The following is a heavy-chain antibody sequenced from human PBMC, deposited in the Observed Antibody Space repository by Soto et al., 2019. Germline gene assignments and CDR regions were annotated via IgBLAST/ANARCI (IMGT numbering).Heavy chain of an antibody. V-gene: IGHV1-69*13. CDR2: IIPIFGTA. CDR1: GGTFSSYA. CDR3: ARDPSYERYCSSTSCYLGDDYYYYYGMDV. J-gene: IGHJ6*02. D-gene: IGHD2-2*01. Sequence: GASVKVSCKASGGTFSSYAISWVRQAPGQGLEWMGGIIPIFGTANYAQKFQGRVTITADESTSTAYMELSSLRSEDTAVYYCARDPSYERYCSSTSCYLGDDYYYYYGMDVWGQGTTVTVSS.